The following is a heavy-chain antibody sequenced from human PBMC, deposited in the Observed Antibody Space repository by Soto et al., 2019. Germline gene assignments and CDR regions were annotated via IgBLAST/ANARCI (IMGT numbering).Heavy chain of an antibody. CDR2: ISSRGTDI. CDR1: GFLFSTST. Sequence: QPGGSLRLSCEASGFLFSTSTLNWVRRAPGKGLEWVAEISSRGTDIYYADSVKGRFTISRDNSKNTLYLLLDRVKSDDTAVYFCAPLGRADYPPLAAWGQGTLVTVSS. D-gene: IGHD4-17*01. J-gene: IGHJ5*02. V-gene: IGHV3-30*14. CDR3: APLGRADYPPLAA.